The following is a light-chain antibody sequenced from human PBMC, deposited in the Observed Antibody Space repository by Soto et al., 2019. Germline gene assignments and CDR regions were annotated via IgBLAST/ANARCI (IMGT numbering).Light chain of an antibody. V-gene: IGKV1-39*01. J-gene: IGKJ4*01. CDR2: TSS. CDR1: QTIATY. Sequence: IEMTQSPASLSASVGDRVTITCRASQTIATYLNWFQHKSGRAPKLLIYTSSSVNSGVSSRFRGSGSGRDFTLTINDVQPEDSATYYCQQSYSSLVTFGAGTKVEIK. CDR3: QQSYSSLVT.